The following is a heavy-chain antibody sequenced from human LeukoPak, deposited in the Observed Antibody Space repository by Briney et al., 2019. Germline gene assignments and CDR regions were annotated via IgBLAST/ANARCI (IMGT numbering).Heavy chain of an antibody. V-gene: IGHV4-34*01. J-gene: IGHJ6*03. CDR3: ARGRRYSYGFNYYYMDV. CDR2: INHSGST. D-gene: IGHD5-18*01. Sequence: PSETLSLTCAVYGGSFSGYYWSWIRQPPGKGLEWSGEINHSGSTNYNPSLKSRVTISVDTSKNQFSLKLSSVTAADTAVYYCARGRRYSYGFNYYYMDVWGKGTTVTVSS. CDR1: GGSFSGYY.